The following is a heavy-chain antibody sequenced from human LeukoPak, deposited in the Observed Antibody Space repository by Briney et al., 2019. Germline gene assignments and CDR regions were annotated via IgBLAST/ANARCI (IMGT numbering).Heavy chain of an antibody. CDR3: ARRRYYDGSGYLE. Sequence: PSETLSLTCAVYNGSFGGYYWSWIRQPPGKGLEWIGEINQSGSTNHNPSLKSRVTMSVDTSKNQFSLRLNSVTAADTAVYYCARRRYYDGSGYLEWGQGTLLSVSS. J-gene: IGHJ1*01. D-gene: IGHD3-22*01. V-gene: IGHV4-34*01. CDR1: NGSFGGYY. CDR2: INQSGST.